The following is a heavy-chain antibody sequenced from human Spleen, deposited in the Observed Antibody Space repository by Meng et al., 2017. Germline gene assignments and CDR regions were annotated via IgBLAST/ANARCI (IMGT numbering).Heavy chain of an antibody. Sequence: GESLKISCAASGFTFSSYAMHWVRQAPGKGLEWVAVISYDGSNKYYADSVKGRFTISRDNSKNTIFLQMNSLRAEDTAVYYCARGGYYSYYGMDVWGQGTTVTVSS. V-gene: IGHV3-30*04. CDR3: ARGGYYSYYGMDV. CDR1: GFTFSSYA. J-gene: IGHJ6*02. CDR2: ISYDGSNK.